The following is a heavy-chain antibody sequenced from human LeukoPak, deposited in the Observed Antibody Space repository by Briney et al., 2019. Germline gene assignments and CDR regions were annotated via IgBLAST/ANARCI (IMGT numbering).Heavy chain of an antibody. CDR1: GFTFSSYW. CDR2: IKQDGSER. Sequence: PGGSLRLSCAASGFTFSSYWMSWVRQAPGKGLEWVANIKQDGSERYYVDSLKGQFTISRDNAKNSPSLQMNSLRAEDTAVYYCIVLAVAGTFGFDYWGQGTLVTVSS. CDR3: IVLAVAGTFGFDY. V-gene: IGHV3-7*01. J-gene: IGHJ4*02. D-gene: IGHD6-19*01.